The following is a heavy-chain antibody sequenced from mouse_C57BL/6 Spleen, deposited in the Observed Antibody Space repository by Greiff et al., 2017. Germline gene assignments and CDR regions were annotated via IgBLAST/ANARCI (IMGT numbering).Heavy chain of an antibody. D-gene: IGHD1-1*01. Sequence: EVQLVESGGGLVKPGGSLKLSCAASGFTFSDYGMHWVRQAPEQGLEWVAYISSGSSTIYYADTVKGRFTISRDNAKNTLFLQMTSLRSEDTAMYYCARKENYGSSPFAYWGQGTLVTVSA. CDR1: GFTFSDYG. V-gene: IGHV5-17*01. CDR2: ISSGSSTI. J-gene: IGHJ3*01. CDR3: ARKENYGSSPFAY.